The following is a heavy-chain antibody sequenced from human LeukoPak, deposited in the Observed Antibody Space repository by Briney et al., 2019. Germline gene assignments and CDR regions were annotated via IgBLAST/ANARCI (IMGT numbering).Heavy chain of an antibody. CDR1: GYTFTGYY. J-gene: IGHJ3*02. V-gene: IGHV1-2*02. CDR3: ARNLWFGESSDAFDM. Sequence: ASVKVSCKASGYTFTGYYMHWVRQAPGQGLEWMGWINPKSGGTNYAQKFQGRVTMTRDTSISTAYMDLSSLRSDDTAVYYCARNLWFGESSDAFDMWGQGTMVTVSS. CDR2: INPKSGGT. D-gene: IGHD3-10*01.